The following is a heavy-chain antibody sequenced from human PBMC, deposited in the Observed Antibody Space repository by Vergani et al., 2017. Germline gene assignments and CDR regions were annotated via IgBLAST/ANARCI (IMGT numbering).Heavy chain of an antibody. CDR2: ISAYNGNT. D-gene: IGHD3-22*01. CDR1: GYTFTSYG. CDR3: ARAGTYYYDSSGYIDYYYYGMDV. V-gene: IGHV1-18*04. J-gene: IGHJ6*02. Sequence: QVQLVQSGAEVKKPGASVKVSCKASGYTFTSYGISWVRQAPGQGLEWMGWISAYNGNTNYSQKLQGRVTMTTDTSTSTAYMELRGLRSDDTAVSYCARAGTYYYDSSGYIDYYYYGMDVWGQGTTVTVSS.